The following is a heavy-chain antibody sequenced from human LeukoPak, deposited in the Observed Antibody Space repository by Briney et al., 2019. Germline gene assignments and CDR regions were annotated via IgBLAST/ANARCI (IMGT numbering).Heavy chain of an antibody. D-gene: IGHD3-10*01. V-gene: IGHV4-38-2*02. CDR1: GYSISSGYY. CDR3: ARARMDGSGSFPYYFDY. Sequence: SETLSLTCTVSGYSISSGYYWGWIRQPPGKGLEWIGIIHHSGSTHYNPSLKSRVTISQDTSKNQFSLKLTSVTAADTAVRFCARARMDGSGSFPYYFDYWGQGSLVTVSS. CDR2: IHHSGST. J-gene: IGHJ4*02.